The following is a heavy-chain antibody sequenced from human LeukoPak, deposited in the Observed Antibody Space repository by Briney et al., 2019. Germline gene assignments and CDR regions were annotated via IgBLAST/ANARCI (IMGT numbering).Heavy chain of an antibody. CDR1: GFTFSTYS. D-gene: IGHD2-15*01. CDR3: ARDPQYCSGGSCYSFDY. J-gene: IGHJ4*02. Sequence: GGSLRLSCAASGFTFSTYSMNWVRQAPGKGLEWVSSIISSSSYIYYADSVKGRFAISRDNAENSLYLQMNSLRAEDTAVYYCARDPQYCSGGSCYSFDYWGQGTLVTVSS. CDR2: IISSSSYI. V-gene: IGHV3-21*01.